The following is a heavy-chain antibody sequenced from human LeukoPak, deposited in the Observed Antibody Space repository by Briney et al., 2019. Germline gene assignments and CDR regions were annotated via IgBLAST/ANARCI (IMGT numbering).Heavy chain of an antibody. Sequence: GSLRLSCAASGFTFSGNGMHWVRQAPGKGLEWVAFIQYSGRTQYYAESVEGRFTISRDNSKNTLYLQMNSLRAEDTAVYYCAFGPTVTTSYDPRPLPRTRTYYGMDVWGQGTTVTVSS. CDR3: AFGPTVTTSYDPRPLPRTRTYYGMDV. CDR2: IQYSGRTQ. D-gene: IGHD4-17*01. J-gene: IGHJ6*02. CDR1: GFTFSGNG. V-gene: IGHV3-30*02.